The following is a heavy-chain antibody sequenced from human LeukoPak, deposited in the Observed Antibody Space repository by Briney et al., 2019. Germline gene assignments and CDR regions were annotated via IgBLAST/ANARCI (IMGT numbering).Heavy chain of an antibody. J-gene: IGHJ4*02. CDR3: AKGMTTVSSPLDY. V-gene: IGHV3-74*01. CDR2: ISGDGRNI. Sequence: GGSLRLSCVASGFTFSSYWMHWVRQDPRKGLVWVSRISGDGRNINYADSVRGRFTISRDNAKNTLYLQMNTLRVEDTAVYYCAKGMTTVSSPLDYWGQGTLVTVSS. CDR1: GFTFSSYW. D-gene: IGHD4-11*01.